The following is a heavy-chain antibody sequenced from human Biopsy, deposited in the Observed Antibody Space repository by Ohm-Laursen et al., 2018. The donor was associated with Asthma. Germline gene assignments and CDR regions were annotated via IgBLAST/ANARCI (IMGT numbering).Heavy chain of an antibody. V-gene: IGHV1-69*13. Sequence: SVKVSCNSLGGTFNTYVIGWVRQAPGQGLEWMGGINSVFGTTTYTQKFQDRVTITADDSTSTVYMELSSLRSEDTAVYYCARKAGSCISRTCYSLDFWGQGTLVTVSS. CDR3: ARKAGSCISRTCYSLDF. J-gene: IGHJ4*02. CDR1: GGTFNTYV. D-gene: IGHD2-2*01. CDR2: INSVFGTT.